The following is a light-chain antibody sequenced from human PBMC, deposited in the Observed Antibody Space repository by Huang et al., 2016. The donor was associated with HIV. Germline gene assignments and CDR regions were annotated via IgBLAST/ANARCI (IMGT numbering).Light chain of an antibody. CDR2: AAS. J-gene: IGKJ3*01. CDR3: LQDYNYPFT. V-gene: IGKV1-6*01. CDR1: QDIRSD. Sequence: AIQMTQSPSSLSASVGDRVTITCRASQDIRSDLGWYQQKPGKAPNLLVYAASTLQSGVPSRFSGSGSGTDFTLTISSLQPEDFATYYCLQDYNYPFTFGPGTKVDIK.